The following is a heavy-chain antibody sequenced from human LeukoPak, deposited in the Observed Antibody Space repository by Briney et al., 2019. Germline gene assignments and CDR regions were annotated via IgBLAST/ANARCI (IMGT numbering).Heavy chain of an antibody. D-gene: IGHD6-13*01. J-gene: IGHJ4*02. CDR3: ARDIAAAGTRPEYYFDY. CDR2: FDPEDGET. CDR1: GYTLTELS. V-gene: IGHV1-24*01. Sequence: ASVKVSCKVSGYTLTELSMHWVRQAPGKGLEWMGGFDPEDGETIYAQKFQGRVTMTEDTSTDTAYMELSSLRSEDTAVYYCARDIAAAGTRPEYYFDYWGQGTLVTVSS.